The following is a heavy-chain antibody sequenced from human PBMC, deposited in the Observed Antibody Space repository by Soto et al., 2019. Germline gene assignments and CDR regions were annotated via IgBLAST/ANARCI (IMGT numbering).Heavy chain of an antibody. D-gene: IGHD3-10*01. Sequence: SETLSLTCAVSGVSISSGNWWTWVRQTPQRGLEYIGEIFHDGTANYYPSFERRVAISVDTSKNQFSLKLNSVTAADTAKYYCATGNVYYYGSGGMWDHWGQGALVTVS. V-gene: IGHV4-4*02. J-gene: IGHJ4*02. CDR1: GVSISSGNW. CDR3: ATGNVYYYGSGGMWDH. CDR2: IFHDGTA.